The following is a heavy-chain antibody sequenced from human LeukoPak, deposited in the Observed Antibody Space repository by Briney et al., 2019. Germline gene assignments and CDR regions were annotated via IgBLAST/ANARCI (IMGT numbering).Heavy chain of an antibody. CDR1: GYSFTSYW. CDR3: ARRSVSNNYFDY. V-gene: IGHV5-10-1*04. J-gene: IGHJ4*02. CDR2: IDPSDSYT. Sequence: GESLKISCKGSGYSFTSYWISWVRQMPGKGLEWMGRIDPSDSYTKYSPSFQGQVTISVDKSISTAYLQWHSLKASDTAMFYCARRSVSNNYFDYWGQGTLVTVSS. D-gene: IGHD5/OR15-5a*01.